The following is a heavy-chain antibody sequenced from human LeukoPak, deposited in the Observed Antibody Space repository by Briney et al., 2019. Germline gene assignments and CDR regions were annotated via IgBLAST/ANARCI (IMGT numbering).Heavy chain of an antibody. CDR2: MSDDGFNK. CDR1: GFTFSSYA. J-gene: IGHJ4*02. CDR3: AKTKGYSYGYYFDY. V-gene: IGHV3-30*18. D-gene: IGHD5-18*01. Sequence: GGSLRLSCAASGFTFSSYAMHWVRQSLGKGLEWVAVMSDDGFNKYYADSVKGRFTISRDNSKNTLYLQMNSLRAEDTAVYYCAKTKGYSYGYYFDYWGQGTLVTVSS.